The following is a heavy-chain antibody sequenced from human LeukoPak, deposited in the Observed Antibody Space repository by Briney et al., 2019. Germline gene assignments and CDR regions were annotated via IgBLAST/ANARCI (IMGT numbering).Heavy chain of an antibody. Sequence: PGGSLRLSCVASGFTFSSYSMNWVRQAPGKGLEWVSYISSSSSTIYYADSVTGRFTISRDNAKNSLYLQMSSLRVEDTAVYYCASWAGNTQSDSWSGPFDYWGQGSLVTVSS. CDR1: GFTFSSYS. V-gene: IGHV3-48*04. CDR3: ASWAGNTQSDSWSGPFDY. J-gene: IGHJ4*02. D-gene: IGHD3-3*01. CDR2: ISSSSSTI.